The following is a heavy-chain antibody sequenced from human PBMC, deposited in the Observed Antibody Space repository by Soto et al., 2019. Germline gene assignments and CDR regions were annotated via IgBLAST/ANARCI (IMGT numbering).Heavy chain of an antibody. V-gene: IGHV4-59*01. J-gene: IGHJ4*02. CDR1: GVSISSYY. CDR2: IYYSGST. Sequence: SETLSLTCTVSGVSISSYYWSWIRQPPGKGLEWIGYIYYSGSTNYNPSLKSRVTISVDTSKNQFSLKLSSVTAADTAVYYCARPTYNSGSPFDYWGQGTLVTVS. D-gene: IGHD1-20*01. CDR3: ARPTYNSGSPFDY.